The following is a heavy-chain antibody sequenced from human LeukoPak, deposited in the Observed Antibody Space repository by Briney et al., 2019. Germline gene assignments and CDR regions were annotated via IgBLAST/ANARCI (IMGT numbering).Heavy chain of an antibody. V-gene: IGHV4-34*01. CDR1: GGSFRGYY. CDR2: INHSGST. D-gene: IGHD3-10*01. Sequence: SETLALTCAVYGGSFRGYYWSWIRQPPGKGLEWIGEINHSGSTNYNPSLKSRVTISVDTSKNQFSLKLSSVTAADTAVYYCARWSGGSGSYHLGNYGMDVWGKGTTVTVSS. CDR3: ARWSGGSGSYHLGNYGMDV. J-gene: IGHJ6*04.